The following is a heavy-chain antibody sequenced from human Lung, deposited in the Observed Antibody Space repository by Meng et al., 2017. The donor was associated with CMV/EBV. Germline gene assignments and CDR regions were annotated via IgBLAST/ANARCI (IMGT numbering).Heavy chain of an antibody. CDR2: IIPILVTA. V-gene: IGHV1-69*05. Sequence: SCKASGGTFSSYAITWVRQAPGQGLEWVGGIIPILVTASYAQKFQGRVTIITDESTSTAYMELSSLRSEDTAVYYCARGPNWVSPLQWGQGTLVTVSS. J-gene: IGHJ4*02. CDR3: ARGPNWVSPLQ. CDR1: GGTFSSYA. D-gene: IGHD7-27*01.